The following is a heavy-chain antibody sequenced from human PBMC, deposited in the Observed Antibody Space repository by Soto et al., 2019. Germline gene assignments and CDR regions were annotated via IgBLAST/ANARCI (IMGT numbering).Heavy chain of an antibody. J-gene: IGHJ5*02. CDR3: ARGKRYCSSTSCRQFDP. Sequence: SSETLSLTCAVYGGSFSGYYWSWIRQPPGKGLEWIGEINHSGSTNYNPSLKSRVTISVDTSKNQFSLKLSSVTAADTAVYYCARGKRYCSSTSCRQFDPWGQGTLVTVSS. CDR2: INHSGST. D-gene: IGHD2-2*01. V-gene: IGHV4-34*01. CDR1: GGSFSGYY.